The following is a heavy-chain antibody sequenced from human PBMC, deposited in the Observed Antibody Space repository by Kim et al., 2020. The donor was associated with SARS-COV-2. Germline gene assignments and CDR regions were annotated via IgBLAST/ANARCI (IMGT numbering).Heavy chain of an antibody. Sequence: GGSLRLACVASGFTFDTYAMSWVRQAPGKGLEWVSFISGGAVNKFYADSVRGRFTISRDNSKNMLYLKINSLRDEDTALYYCAKMVIMDGYNYFYYYAMDVWGRGTAVTVS. CDR1: GFTFDTYA. J-gene: IGHJ6*02. V-gene: IGHV3-23*01. CDR3: AKMVIMDGYNYFYYYAMDV. CDR2: ISGGAVNK. D-gene: IGHD2-21*01.